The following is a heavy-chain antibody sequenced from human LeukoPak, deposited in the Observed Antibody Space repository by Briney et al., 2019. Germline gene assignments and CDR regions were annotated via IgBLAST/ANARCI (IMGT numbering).Heavy chain of an antibody. D-gene: IGHD6-13*01. V-gene: IGHV1-69*01. CDR3: ARDRGIAAADNTQFFDY. Sequence: SVKVSCKAYGGTFSSYAISWVRQAPGQGLEWMGGIIPIFGTANYAQKFQGRVTITADESTSTAYMELSSLRSEDTAVYYCARDRGIAAADNTQFFDYWGQGTLVTVSS. CDR1: GGTFSSYA. J-gene: IGHJ4*02. CDR2: IIPIFGTA.